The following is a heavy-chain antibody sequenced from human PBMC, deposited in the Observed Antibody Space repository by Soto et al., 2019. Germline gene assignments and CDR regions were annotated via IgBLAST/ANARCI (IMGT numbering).Heavy chain of an antibody. Sequence: QVQLVQSGAEVKKPGASVKVSCKASGYTFTSYGISWVRQAPGQGLEWMGWLCAYNGNTNYAQKLQGRVTMTTDTATSPAYMELRSLRSDDTAVYYCARVAETSGLPYYYGMDVWGQGTTVTVSS. V-gene: IGHV1-18*01. CDR3: ARVAETSGLPYYYGMDV. CDR1: GYTFTSYG. CDR2: LCAYNGNT. J-gene: IGHJ6*02. D-gene: IGHD3-3*01.